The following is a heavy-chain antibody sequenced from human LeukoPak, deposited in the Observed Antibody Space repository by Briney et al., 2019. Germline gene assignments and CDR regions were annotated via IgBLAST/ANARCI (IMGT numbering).Heavy chain of an antibody. Sequence: GGSLRLSCAASGFTFSKAWMSWVRQAPGKGLELVGRIKNKAEDGTADYAAPVKGRFAISRDDSENTLYLQMNNLKAEDTGVYYCTTYYDILTGYNPFDYWGQGTLVTVSS. D-gene: IGHD3-9*01. CDR3: TTYYDILTGYNPFDY. J-gene: IGHJ4*02. V-gene: IGHV3-15*01. CDR1: GFTFSKAW. CDR2: IKNKAEDGTA.